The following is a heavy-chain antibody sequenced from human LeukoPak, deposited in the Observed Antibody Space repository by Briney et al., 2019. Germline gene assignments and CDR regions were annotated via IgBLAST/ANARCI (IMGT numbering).Heavy chain of an antibody. J-gene: IGHJ4*02. V-gene: IGHV3-64*01. Sequence: PGGSLRLSCAASGFTFSSYAMHLVRQAPGKGLEYVSAISSNGGSTYYANSVKGRFTISRDNSKNTLYLQMGSLRAEDMAVYYCARGVPSLTLDYWGQGTLVTVSS. CDR1: GFTFSSYA. CDR3: ARGVPSLTLDY. CDR2: ISSNGGST.